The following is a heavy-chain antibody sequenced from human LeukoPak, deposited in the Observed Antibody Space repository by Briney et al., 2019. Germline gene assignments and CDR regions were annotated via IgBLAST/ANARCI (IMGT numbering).Heavy chain of an antibody. J-gene: IGHJ4*02. CDR1: GFTFSDYA. D-gene: IGHD2-2*01. Sequence: PGGSLRLSCAASGFTFSDYAMSWVRQAPGKSLEWVSGLFGNGGGISYADSVKGRFTISRDNSKNTLYLQMNSLRAEDTAVYYCAKATIVVVPAAMDYWGQGTLVTVSS. V-gene: IGHV3-23*01. CDR2: LFGNGGGI. CDR3: AKATIVVVPAAMDY.